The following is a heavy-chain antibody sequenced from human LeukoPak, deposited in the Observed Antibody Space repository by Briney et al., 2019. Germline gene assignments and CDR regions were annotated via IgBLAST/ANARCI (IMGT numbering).Heavy chain of an antibody. CDR1: GFTFTNAW. Sequence: GGSLRLSCAASGFTFTNAWMSWVRQAPGKGLEWVGRIKSKIDGGTTDYAAPVKGRFTISRDDSKSIAYLQVNSLKTEDTAVYYCTGSFGELSFFAHWGQGTLVTVSS. CDR2: IKSKIDGGTT. J-gene: IGHJ4*02. D-gene: IGHD3-10*01. CDR3: TGSFGELSFFAH. V-gene: IGHV3-15*01.